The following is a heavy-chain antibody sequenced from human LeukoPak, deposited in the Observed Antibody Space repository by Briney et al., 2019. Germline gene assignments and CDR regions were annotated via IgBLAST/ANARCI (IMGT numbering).Heavy chain of an antibody. D-gene: IGHD6-19*01. J-gene: IGHJ4*02. CDR1: GGSIVGYF. CDR3: ARGNGWHDY. CDR2: IRFSGAT. V-gene: IGHV4-59*01. Sequence: PSETLSLTCTVSGGSIVGYFWTWVRQPPGKGLECIGNIRFSGATSYNPSLEGRVTISVDSSKSQIFLNLRSVTTADTAVYYCARGNGWHDYWGQGTLVTVSS.